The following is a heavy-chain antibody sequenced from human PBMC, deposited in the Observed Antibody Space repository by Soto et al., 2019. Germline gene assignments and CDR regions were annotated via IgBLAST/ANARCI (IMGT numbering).Heavy chain of an antibody. CDR1: GGTFSSYA. CDR3: ARAARYFDWLLRKYGMDV. J-gene: IGHJ6*02. V-gene: IGHV1-69*13. D-gene: IGHD3-9*01. Sequence: ASVKVSCKASGGTFSSYAISWVRQAPGQGLEWMGGIIPIFGTANYAQKFQGRVTITADESTSTAYMELSSLRSEDTAVYYCARAARYFDWLLRKYGMDVWGQGTTVTVSS. CDR2: IIPIFGTA.